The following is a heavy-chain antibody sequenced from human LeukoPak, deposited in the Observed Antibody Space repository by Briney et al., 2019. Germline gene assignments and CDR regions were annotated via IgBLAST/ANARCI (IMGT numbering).Heavy chain of an antibody. CDR1: GGSISSSSYY. Sequence: SETLSLTCTVSGGSISSSSYYWGWIRQPPGKGLEWIGSIYYSGSTYYNPSLKSRVTISVDTSKNQFSLKLSSVTAADMAVYYCARAYYVDYGDFYFDYWGRGTLVTVSS. D-gene: IGHD4-17*01. CDR2: IYYSGST. J-gene: IGHJ4*02. CDR3: ARAYYVDYGDFYFDY. V-gene: IGHV4-39*07.